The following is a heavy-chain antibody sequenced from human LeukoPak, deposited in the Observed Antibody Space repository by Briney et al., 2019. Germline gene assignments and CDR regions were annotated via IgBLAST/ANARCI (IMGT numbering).Heavy chain of an antibody. CDR2: IYSGGTT. CDR3: ARGVAAAGTTLDY. D-gene: IGHD6-13*01. Sequence: GGSLRLSCAASGFTVSSSYMTWVRQAPGKGLEWVSVIYSGGTTYYADSVKGRFTISRDNSRNTLYLQMNSLRDEDTAVYYCARGVAAAGTTLDYWGQGTLVTVSS. V-gene: IGHV3-66*01. J-gene: IGHJ4*02. CDR1: GFTVSSSY.